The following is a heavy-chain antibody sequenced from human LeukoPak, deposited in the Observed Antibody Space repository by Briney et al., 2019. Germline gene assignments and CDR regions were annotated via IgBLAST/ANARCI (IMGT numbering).Heavy chain of an antibody. CDR2: INWNGGST. Sequence: GGSLRLSCAASGFTFNDYGMSWVRQAPGKGLEWVSGINWNGGSTGYADSVKGRFTISRDNAKNSLYLQMNSLRAEDTALYHCARNDRSHFYYYGSGSYYYYMDVWGKGTTVTISS. CDR3: ARNDRSHFYYYGSGSYYYYMDV. CDR1: GFTFNDYG. V-gene: IGHV3-20*01. J-gene: IGHJ6*03. D-gene: IGHD3-10*01.